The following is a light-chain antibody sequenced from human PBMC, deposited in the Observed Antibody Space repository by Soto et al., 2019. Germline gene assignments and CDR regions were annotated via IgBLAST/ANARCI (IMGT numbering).Light chain of an antibody. CDR3: QSYDSSLSGWV. J-gene: IGLJ3*02. Sequence: QSVLTQPPSVSGAPGQRVTISCSESSSDIGAGYDVHWYQHLPGTAPKLLIYVSSNRPSGVPDRFSGSKSGTSASLAITGLQAEDEADYYCQSYDSSLSGWVFGGGTKLTVL. CDR2: VSS. CDR1: SSDIGAGYD. V-gene: IGLV1-40*01.